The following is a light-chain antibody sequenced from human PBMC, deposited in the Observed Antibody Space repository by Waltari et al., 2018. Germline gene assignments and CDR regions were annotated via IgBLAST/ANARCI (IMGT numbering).Light chain of an antibody. CDR1: SSIIALNY. J-gene: IGLJ2*01. CDR2: RNN. V-gene: IGLV1-47*01. Sequence: QSGLTQPPSASGTPGQKVTISCSGSSSIIALNYVDWYQQLPGTAPKLLIFRNNQRPPGVPDRFSASKSDTSASLAVSGLRSEDEADYYCAAWDDSLSGLVVFGGGTKLTVL. CDR3: AAWDDSLSGLVV.